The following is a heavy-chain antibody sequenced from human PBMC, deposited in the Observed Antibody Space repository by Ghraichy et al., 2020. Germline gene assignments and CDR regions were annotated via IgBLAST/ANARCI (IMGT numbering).Heavy chain of an antibody. CDR2: IKQDGSEK. Sequence: GSLRLSCAASGFTFSSYWMSWVRQAPGKGLEWVANIKQDGSEKYYVDSVKGRFTISRDNAKNSLYLQMNSLRAEDTAVYYCAREGYSYGLNWFDPWGQGTLVTVSS. CDR1: GFTFSSYW. J-gene: IGHJ5*02. D-gene: IGHD5-18*01. V-gene: IGHV3-7*01. CDR3: AREGYSYGLNWFDP.